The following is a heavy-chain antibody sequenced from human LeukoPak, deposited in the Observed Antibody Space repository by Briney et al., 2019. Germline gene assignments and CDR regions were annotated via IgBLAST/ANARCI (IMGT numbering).Heavy chain of an antibody. Sequence: GESLKISCKGSGYSFTSYWIGWVRQMPGKGLEWMGIIYAGDPDTRYSPSFQGQVTISADKSISTAYLQWSSLKASDTAMYYCARSPGTSGSHYDGYYYYYMDVWGKGTTVTVSS. CDR3: ARSPGTSGSHYDGYYYYYMDV. CDR1: GYSFTSYW. J-gene: IGHJ6*03. V-gene: IGHV5-51*01. D-gene: IGHD1-26*01. CDR2: IYAGDPDT.